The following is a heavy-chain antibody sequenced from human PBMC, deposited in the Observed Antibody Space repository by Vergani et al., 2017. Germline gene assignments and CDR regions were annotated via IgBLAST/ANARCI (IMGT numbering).Heavy chain of an antibody. Sequence: VQLVESGGGVVQPGRSLRLSCAASGFTFSSYWMSWVRQAPGKGLEWVANIKQDGSEKYYVDSVKGRSTISRDNAKNSLYLQMNSLRAEDTAVYYCARDGEKLEPSDYWGQGTLVTVSS. CDR3: ARDGEKLEPSDY. D-gene: IGHD1-1*01. CDR1: GFTFSSYW. V-gene: IGHV3-7*03. CDR2: IKQDGSEK. J-gene: IGHJ4*02.